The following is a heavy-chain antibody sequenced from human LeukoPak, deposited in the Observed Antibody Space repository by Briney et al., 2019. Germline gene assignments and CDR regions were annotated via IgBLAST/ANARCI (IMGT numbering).Heavy chain of an antibody. D-gene: IGHD2-15*01. CDR2: ISSSSYI. Sequence: GGSLRLSCAASGFTFSSYSMNWARQAPGKGLEWVSSISSSSYIYYADSVKGRFTISRDNAKNSLYLQMNSLRAEDTAVYYCARDLVAGGFDYWGQGTLVTVSS. J-gene: IGHJ4*02. CDR1: GFTFSSYS. V-gene: IGHV3-21*01. CDR3: ARDLVAGGFDY.